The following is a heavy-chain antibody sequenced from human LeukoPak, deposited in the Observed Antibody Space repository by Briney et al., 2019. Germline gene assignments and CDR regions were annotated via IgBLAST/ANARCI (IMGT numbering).Heavy chain of an antibody. J-gene: IGHJ4*02. CDR1: GYTFTSYG. D-gene: IGHD2-15*01. V-gene: IGHV1-18*04. CDR2: INPNNGNT. Sequence: VASVKVSCKTSGYTFTSYGISWVRQAPGQGLEWMGWINPNNGNTDYAQRLQGRLTVTKDTSTSTAYMELRSLRSDDTALYYCARDVGQYCSGGSCYPLDYWGQGTLATVSS. CDR3: ARDVGQYCSGGSCYPLDY.